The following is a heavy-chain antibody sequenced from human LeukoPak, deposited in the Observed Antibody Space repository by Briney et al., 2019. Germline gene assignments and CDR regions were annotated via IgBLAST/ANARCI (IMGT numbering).Heavy chain of an antibody. Sequence: GGSLRLSCGASGFTFSSYDMHWVRRAPGKGLEWVAGIRYDGRHTYHADSVKGRFTISRDNSKNTLYLQMNSLRAEDTAVYYCAKWTLGPMVRGVPEYWGQGTLVTVSS. CDR2: IRYDGRHT. CDR1: GFTFSSYD. J-gene: IGHJ4*02. V-gene: IGHV3-33*03. D-gene: IGHD3-10*01. CDR3: AKWTLGPMVRGVPEY.